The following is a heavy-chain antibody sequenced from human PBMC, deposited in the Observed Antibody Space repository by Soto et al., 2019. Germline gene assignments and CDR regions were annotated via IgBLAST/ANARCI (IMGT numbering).Heavy chain of an antibody. J-gene: IGHJ6*04. V-gene: IGHV1-69*13. Sequence: GASVKVSCKASGGTFSSYAISWVRQAPGQGLEWMGGIIPIFGTANYAQKFQGRVTITADESTSTAYMELSSLRSEDTAVYYCARDHCRGGSSQENYYYGMDVGGKGTRVTVP. CDR1: GGTFSSYA. D-gene: IGHD2-15*01. CDR3: ARDHCRGGSSQENYYYGMDV. CDR2: IIPIFGTA.